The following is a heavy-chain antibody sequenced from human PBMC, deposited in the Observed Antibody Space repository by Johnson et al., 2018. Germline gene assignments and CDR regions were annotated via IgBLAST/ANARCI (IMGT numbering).Heavy chain of an antibody. Sequence: QVQLQESGPGLVKPSETLSLTCTVSGGSMNNYYWSWIRQSPGKGLEWIGYIYYSGTINYNPSLTNRVTISVDTSKNQFSLMPNSVTAAATAVYYGARDPSVAGVRPLNYYGFDVWGQGTAVTVSS. CDR3: ARDPSVAGVRPLNYYGFDV. D-gene: IGHD6-19*01. CDR1: GGSMNNYY. J-gene: IGHJ6*02. V-gene: IGHV4-59*01. CDR2: IYYSGTI.